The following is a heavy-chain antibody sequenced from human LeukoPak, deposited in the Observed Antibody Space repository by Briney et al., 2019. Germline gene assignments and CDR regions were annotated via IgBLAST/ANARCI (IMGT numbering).Heavy chain of an antibody. CDR3: ARDFSSSSTVYYYYYMDV. Sequence: SETLSLTCAVYGGSFSGYYWSWIRQPPGKGLEWIGEINHSGSTNYNPSLKSRITISLDTSKNQFSLKLSSVSAADTAIYYCARDFSSSSTVYYYYYMDVWGKGTTVTVSS. CDR2: INHSGST. V-gene: IGHV4-34*01. CDR1: GGSFSGYY. D-gene: IGHD6-6*01. J-gene: IGHJ6*03.